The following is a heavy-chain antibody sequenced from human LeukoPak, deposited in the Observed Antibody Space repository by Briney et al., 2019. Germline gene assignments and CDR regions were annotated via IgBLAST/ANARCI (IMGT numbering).Heavy chain of an antibody. CDR3: AKDLVWNAYGDYSGDAFDI. J-gene: IGHJ3*02. Sequence: GGSLRLSCAASGFTFSSYGMHWVRQAPGKGLEWVAVISYDGSNKYYADSVKGRFTISRDNSKNTLYLQMNSLRAEDTAVYYCAKDLVWNAYGDYSGDAFDIWGQGTMVTVSS. V-gene: IGHV3-30*18. CDR1: GFTFSSYG. CDR2: ISYDGSNK. D-gene: IGHD4-17*01.